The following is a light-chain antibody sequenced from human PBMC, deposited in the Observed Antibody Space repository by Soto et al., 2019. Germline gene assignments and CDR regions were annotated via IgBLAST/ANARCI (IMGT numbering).Light chain of an antibody. Sequence: EIVLTQSPGTLSLSPGERATLSCRASQSVSSNYLAWYQQNPGQALRLLIYGASTRATGIPDRFSGSGSGTDFTLTISRLEPEDFAVYYCQQYGSSPRTFGGGTKVEIK. CDR1: QSVSSNY. CDR3: QQYGSSPRT. V-gene: IGKV3-20*01. CDR2: GAS. J-gene: IGKJ4*01.